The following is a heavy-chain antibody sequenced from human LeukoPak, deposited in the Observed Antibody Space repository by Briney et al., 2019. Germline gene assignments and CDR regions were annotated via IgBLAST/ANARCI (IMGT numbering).Heavy chain of an antibody. CDR2: IFYSGST. D-gene: IGHD4-23*01. CDR3: ARLYGGNERGFGDV. J-gene: IGHJ6*04. CDR1: SGSISNSNFF. Sequence: SETLSLTCTVSSGSISNSNFFWGWIRQPPGKGLEWIGSIFYSGSTNYNPSLKSRVTISVDTSKNQFSLKLRSVTAADTTVYYCARLYGGNERGFGDVWGKGTSVTISS. V-gene: IGHV4-39*01.